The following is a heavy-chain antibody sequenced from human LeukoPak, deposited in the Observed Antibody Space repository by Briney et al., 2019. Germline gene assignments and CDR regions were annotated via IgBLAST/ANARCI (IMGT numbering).Heavy chain of an antibody. Sequence: GGSLRLSCAASGFTFSSYGMHWVRQAPGKGQEWVAFIRYDGSNKYYADSVKGRFTISRDNSKNTLYLQMNSLRAEDTAVYYCAKDFLPYYDILTGYSHDAFDIWGQGTMVTVSS. CDR1: GFTFSSYG. V-gene: IGHV3-30*02. J-gene: IGHJ3*02. CDR3: AKDFLPYYDILTGYSHDAFDI. D-gene: IGHD3-9*01. CDR2: IRYDGSNK.